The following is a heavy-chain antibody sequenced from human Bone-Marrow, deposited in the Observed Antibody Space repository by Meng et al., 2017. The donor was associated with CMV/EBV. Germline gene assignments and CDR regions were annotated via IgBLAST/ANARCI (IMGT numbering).Heavy chain of an antibody. CDR3: ATSRGVYYATEGDY. V-gene: IGHV4-59*12. Sequence: SETLSLTCTVSGASISSYYWSWIRQPPGKGPEWIGHIYDKGSTNHNPSLKSRVTISIDTSKNQFSLKLSSVTAADTAVYYCATSRGVYYATEGDYWGQGTLVTVSS. CDR1: GASISSYY. CDR2: IYDKGST. J-gene: IGHJ4*02. D-gene: IGHD5/OR15-5a*01.